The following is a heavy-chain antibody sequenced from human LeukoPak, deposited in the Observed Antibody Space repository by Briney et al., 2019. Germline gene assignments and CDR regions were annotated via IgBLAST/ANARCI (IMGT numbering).Heavy chain of an antibody. D-gene: IGHD3-9*01. V-gene: IGHV3-49*03. CDR3: TIYYDILTGYYYYGMDV. CDR1: GFTFGDYA. CDR2: IRSKAYGGTT. Sequence: GGSLRLSCTASGFTFGDYAMSWFRQAPGKGLEWVGFIRSKAYGGTTEYAASVKGRFTISRDDSKSIAYLQMNSLKTEDTAVYYCTIYYDILTGYYYYGMDVWGQGTTVTVSS. J-gene: IGHJ6*02.